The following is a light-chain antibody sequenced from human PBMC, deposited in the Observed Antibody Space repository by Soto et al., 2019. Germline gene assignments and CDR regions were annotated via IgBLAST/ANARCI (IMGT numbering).Light chain of an antibody. CDR3: QQYNNWPIT. CDR2: GAS. J-gene: IGKJ5*01. V-gene: IGKV3-15*01. CDR1: QSVSSR. Sequence: IVMTQSPATLSVSPGERATLSCRASQSVSSRLAWYQQKPGQAPRLLIHGASTTATGIPARFSGSGSGTEFTLTISSVQSEDFAVYYCQQYNNWPITFGQGTRLEIK.